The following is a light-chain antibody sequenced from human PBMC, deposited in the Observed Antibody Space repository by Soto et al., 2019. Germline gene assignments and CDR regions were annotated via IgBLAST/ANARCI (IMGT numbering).Light chain of an antibody. CDR3: MQGPQTLPT. CDR1: QSLLHSDGYNY. Sequence: DIVMTQSPLSLPVTPGEPASISCRSSQSLLHSDGYNYLDWYLQKPGQSPQLLIYLTSKRASGVPDRLRGSGSGTDFILQISRVEAEDVGVYYCMQGPQTLPTFGPGTKVHIK. J-gene: IGKJ3*01. V-gene: IGKV2-28*01. CDR2: LTS.